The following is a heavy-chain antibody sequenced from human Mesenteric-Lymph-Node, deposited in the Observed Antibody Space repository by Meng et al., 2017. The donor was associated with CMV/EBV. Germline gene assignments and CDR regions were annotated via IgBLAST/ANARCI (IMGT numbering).Heavy chain of an antibody. CDR1: RFTFGSYS. Sequence: GESLKISCAASRFTFGSYSMSWVRQAPGKGLEWVSSISSSSSYIYYADSVKGRFTISRDNSKNSLYLQMNSLRAEDTAVYYCASSALWGQGTLVTVSS. V-gene: IGHV3-21*01. D-gene: IGHD1-26*01. CDR2: ISSSSSYI. J-gene: IGHJ4*02. CDR3: ASSAL.